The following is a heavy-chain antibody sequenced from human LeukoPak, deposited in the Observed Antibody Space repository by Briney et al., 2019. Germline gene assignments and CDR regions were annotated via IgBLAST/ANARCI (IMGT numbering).Heavy chain of an antibody. CDR2: ISYDGSNE. CDR3: ARVRVIVDPYYFDY. Sequence: PGGSLRLSCAASGFTFSSYVMHWVRQAPGKGLEWVAIISYDGSNEYYADSVKGRFTISRDNSKNTLYLQMNSLRAADTAVYYCARVRVIVDPYYFDYWGQGTLVTVSS. CDR1: GFTFSSYV. V-gene: IGHV3-30*04. D-gene: IGHD3-22*01. J-gene: IGHJ4*02.